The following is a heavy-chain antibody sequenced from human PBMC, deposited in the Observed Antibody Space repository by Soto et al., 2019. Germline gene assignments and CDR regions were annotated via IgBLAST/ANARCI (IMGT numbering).Heavy chain of an antibody. J-gene: IGHJ6*02. CDR1: GGTFSSYA. CDR2: IIPIFGTA. D-gene: IGHD4-17*01. V-gene: IGHV1-69*13. CDR3: ARDRRRTYDYGYYYGMDV. Sequence: EASVKVSCKASGGTFSSYAISWVRQAPGQGLEWMGGIIPIFGTANYAQKFQGRVTITADESTSTAYMELSSLRPEDTAVYYCARDRRRTYDYGYYYGMDVWGQGTTVTVSS.